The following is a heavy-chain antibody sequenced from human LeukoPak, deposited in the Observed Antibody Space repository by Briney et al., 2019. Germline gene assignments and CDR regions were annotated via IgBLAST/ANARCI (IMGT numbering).Heavy chain of an antibody. CDR1: GFTFRSYE. CDR3: SKGYDSEY. J-gene: IGHJ4*02. V-gene: IGHV3-48*03. CDR2: ISVSGSDR. Sequence: PGGSLRLSCGASGFTFRSYEFSWVRQAPGKGLEWISYISVSGSDRYYADSVTGRFNVSRDNAKNSVYLQMNGLRVEDTAVYYCSKGYDSEYGGLGTLVTVSS. D-gene: IGHD5-12*01.